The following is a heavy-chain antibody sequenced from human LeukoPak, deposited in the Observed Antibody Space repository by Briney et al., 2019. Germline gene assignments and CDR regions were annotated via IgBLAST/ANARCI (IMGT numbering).Heavy chain of an antibody. V-gene: IGHV4-59*08. Sequence: ASETLSLTCTVSGGTISSYYWNWIRQPPGKGLEWIGYIHYSGSTKYNPSLKSRVTISVDTSKNQFSLKLSSVTAADTAVYYCARWYSSGWAFDYWGQGTLVTVSS. CDR2: IHYSGST. J-gene: IGHJ4*02. CDR1: GGTISSYY. D-gene: IGHD6-19*01. CDR3: ARWYSSGWAFDY.